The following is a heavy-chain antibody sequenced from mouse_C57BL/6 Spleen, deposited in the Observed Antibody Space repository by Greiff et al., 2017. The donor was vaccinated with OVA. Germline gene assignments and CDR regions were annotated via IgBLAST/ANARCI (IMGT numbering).Heavy chain of an antibody. J-gene: IGHJ2*01. CDR1: GYSFTGYY. CDR3: ARSADY. V-gene: IGHV1-42*01. CDR2: INPSTGGT. Sequence: EVKLMESGPELVKPGASVKISCKASGYSFTGYYMNWVKQSPEKSLEWIGEINPSTGGTTYNQKFKAKATLTVDKSSSTAYMQLKSLTSEDSAVYYCARSADYWGQGTTLTVSS.